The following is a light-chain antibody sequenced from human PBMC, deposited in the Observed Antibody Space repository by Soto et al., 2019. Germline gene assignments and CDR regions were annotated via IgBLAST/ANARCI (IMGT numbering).Light chain of an antibody. CDR1: QSVNSNF. J-gene: IGKJ2*01. Sequence: EIVLTQSPGTLSLSPGERATLSCRTSQSVNSNFLAWYQQKPGQAPRLLVYGSSTRAAGVPDRFSGSGSVTDFTLTISRLEPEDFAVYYCQQYGHSPLLYTFGQGTKLGVK. V-gene: IGKV3-20*01. CDR3: QQYGHSPLLYT. CDR2: GSS.